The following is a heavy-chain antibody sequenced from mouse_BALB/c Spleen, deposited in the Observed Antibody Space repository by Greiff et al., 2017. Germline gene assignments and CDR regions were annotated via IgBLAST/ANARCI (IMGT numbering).Heavy chain of an antibody. CDR2: IDPSDSYT. CDR3: ARPAFAY. J-gene: IGHJ3*01. CDR1: GYTFTSYW. V-gene: IGHV1-69*02. D-gene: IGHD1-2*01. Sequence: QVQLQQPGAELVKPGASVKLSCKASGYTFTSYWMHWVKQRPGQGLEWIGEIDPSDSYTNYNQKFKGKATLTVDKSSSTAYMQLSSLTSEDSAVYYCARPAFAYWGQGTLVTVSA.